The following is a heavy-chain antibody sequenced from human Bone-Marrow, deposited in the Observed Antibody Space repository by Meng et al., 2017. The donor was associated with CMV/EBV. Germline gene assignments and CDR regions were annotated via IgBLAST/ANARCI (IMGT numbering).Heavy chain of an antibody. CDR3: ARTYYDYVWRINWFDP. Sequence: SETLSLTCTVSGGSLISYYWSWVRQPPGKGLEWIGYIYYTGSTNYNPSLKSRVTISVDTSKNQFSLRLSSVTAADTAVYFCARTYYDYVWRINWFDPCGQGTLVTASS. CDR1: GGSLISYY. J-gene: IGHJ5*02. D-gene: IGHD3-16*01. CDR2: IYYTGST. V-gene: IGHV4-59*01.